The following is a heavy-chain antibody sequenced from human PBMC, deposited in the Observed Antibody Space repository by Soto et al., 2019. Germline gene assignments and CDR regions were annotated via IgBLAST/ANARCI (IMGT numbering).Heavy chain of an antibody. J-gene: IGHJ4*02. CDR3: ATPQDYDGCLDS. V-gene: IGHV1-3*01. CDR1: GSTFTRYN. CDR2: INVGNGNT. Sequence: QVQFVQSGAEVKKPGASVKVSCKTPGSTFTRYNIHWVRQAPGQRLEWMGWINVGNGNTRSSQKLQGRLTLTRDTPGNTAYLELNSLISEDTAVYFCATPQDYDGCLDSWGQGTLVTVSS. D-gene: IGHD3-22*01.